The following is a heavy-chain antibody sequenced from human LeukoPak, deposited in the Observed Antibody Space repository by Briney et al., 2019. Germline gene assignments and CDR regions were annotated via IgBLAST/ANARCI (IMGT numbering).Heavy chain of an antibody. V-gene: IGHV4-59*11. CDR3: ATAYCSGGSCYFFDY. J-gene: IGHJ4*02. Sequence: TSETLSLTCTVSGGSISTHYWSWIRQPPGKGLEWVGFTFYSGSATYNPSLQSRVTISVDTSKNQFSLKLSSVTAADTAVYYCATAYCSGGSCYFFDYWGQGTLVTVSS. CDR2: TFYSGSA. D-gene: IGHD2-15*01. CDR1: GGSISTHY.